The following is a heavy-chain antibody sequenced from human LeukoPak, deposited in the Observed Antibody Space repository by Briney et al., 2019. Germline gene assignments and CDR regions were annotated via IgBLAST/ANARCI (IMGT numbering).Heavy chain of an antibody. CDR2: ISGSGDDT. Sequence: GGSLRLSCAASGFTFSSYAMSWVRRAPVKGLEWVSAISGSGDDTYYADSVKGRFTISRDNSKNTLYLQMYSLRAEDTAVYYCAKGLSVTTYSSRQHWGQGILVTVSS. V-gene: IGHV3-23*01. CDR3: AKGLSVTTYSSRQH. CDR1: GFTFSSYA. D-gene: IGHD6-19*01. J-gene: IGHJ1*01.